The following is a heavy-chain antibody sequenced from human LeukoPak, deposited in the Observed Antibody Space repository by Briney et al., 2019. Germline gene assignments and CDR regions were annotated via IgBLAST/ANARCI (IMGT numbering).Heavy chain of an antibody. Sequence: QPGGSLRLSCAASGFTFSSYWTHWVRQAPGKGLVWVSRINTDGSSTNYADFVKGRFTISRDNAKNTLYLQMNSLRAEDTAVYYCARGVMQWRNGFDIWGQGTMVTVSS. CDR1: GFTFSSYW. D-gene: IGHD6-19*01. CDR2: INTDGSST. V-gene: IGHV3-74*01. CDR3: ARGVMQWRNGFDI. J-gene: IGHJ3*02.